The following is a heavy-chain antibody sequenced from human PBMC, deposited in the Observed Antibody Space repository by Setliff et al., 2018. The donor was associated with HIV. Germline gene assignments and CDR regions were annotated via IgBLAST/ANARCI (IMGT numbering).Heavy chain of an antibody. CDR2: VYYTGTT. CDR3: ARHSAVNITPDGLGYYSIDV. V-gene: IGHV4-59*11. D-gene: IGHD2-15*01. CDR1: GASMSGHY. Sequence: SETLSLTCTVSGASMSGHYWSWLRQPPGKTLEWIGYVYYTGTTNYNPSLQSRVTISLDTSKSQFSLKLTSATAADTAVYYCARHSAVNITPDGLGYYSIDVWGKGTSVTVSS. J-gene: IGHJ6*03.